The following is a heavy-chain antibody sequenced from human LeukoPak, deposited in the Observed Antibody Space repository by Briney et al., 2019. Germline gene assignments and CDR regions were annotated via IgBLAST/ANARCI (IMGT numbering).Heavy chain of an antibody. V-gene: IGHV3-21*01. D-gene: IGHD6-19*01. CDR2: ISAGGGYV. Sequence: GGSLRLSCAASGFTFSGYGLTWVRQAPGKGLEWIASISAGGGYVYYEDSLKDRVTISRDNTNDSLFLQIRGLRFEDTGIYFCARDAGHTAMIEWLEYWGQGTPVTVSS. CDR3: ARDAGHTAMIEWLEY. J-gene: IGHJ1*01. CDR1: GFTFSGYG.